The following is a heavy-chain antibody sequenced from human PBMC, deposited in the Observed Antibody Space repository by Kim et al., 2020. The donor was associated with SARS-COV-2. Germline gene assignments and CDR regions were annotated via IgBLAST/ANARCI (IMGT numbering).Heavy chain of an antibody. J-gene: IGHJ4*02. CDR3: ARALWFGELGYFDH. Sequence: SRQFTGRVTITRDTAASTAYMELSSLRSEDTAVYYCARALWFGELGYFDHWGQGTLVTVSS. D-gene: IGHD3-10*01. V-gene: IGHV1-3*01.